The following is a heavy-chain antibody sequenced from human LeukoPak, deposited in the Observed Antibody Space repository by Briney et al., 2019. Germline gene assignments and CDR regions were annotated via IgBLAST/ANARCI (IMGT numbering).Heavy chain of an antibody. CDR2: ISGSGTNT. V-gene: IGHV3-23*01. Sequence: GGSLRLSCAASGFTFSSSAMSWVRQAPGKGLEWVSSISGSGTNTYYADAVEGRFTISRDTPKSTLFLQMSSLRPEDTAVYYCAKGLGGATRAMDVWGQGTTVTVSS. J-gene: IGHJ6*02. CDR3: AKGLGGATRAMDV. D-gene: IGHD2-21*01. CDR1: GFTFSSSA.